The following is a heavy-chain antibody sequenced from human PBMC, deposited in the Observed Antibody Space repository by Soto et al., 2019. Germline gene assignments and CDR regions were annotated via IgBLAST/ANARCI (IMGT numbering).Heavy chain of an antibody. Sequence: PSETLSLTCTVSGGSISSYYWSWIRQPPGKGLEWIGYIYYSGSTNYNPSLKSRVTISVDTSKNQFSLKLSSVTAADTAVYYCARVIPLFGASNNWFDPWGQGTLVTVSS. CDR2: IYYSGST. CDR3: ARVIPLFGASNNWFDP. V-gene: IGHV4-59*01. D-gene: IGHD3-3*01. J-gene: IGHJ5*02. CDR1: GGSISSYY.